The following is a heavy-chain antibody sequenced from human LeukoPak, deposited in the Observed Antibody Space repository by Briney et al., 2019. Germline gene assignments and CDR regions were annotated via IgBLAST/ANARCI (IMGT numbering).Heavy chain of an antibody. V-gene: IGHV3-30*02. CDR3: ARGRRSGGITMIRGVKDRGWFDP. D-gene: IGHD3-10*01. J-gene: IGHJ5*02. CDR1: GFTFTSHG. CDR2: IRYDGSNK. Sequence: GGSLRLSCAASGFTFTSHGMHWVRQAPGKGLEWVAHIRYDGSNKYCADSVKGRFTISRDDSKKMLYLQMNSLRPEDTAVYYCARGRRSGGITMIRGVKDRGWFDPWGQGTLVTVSS.